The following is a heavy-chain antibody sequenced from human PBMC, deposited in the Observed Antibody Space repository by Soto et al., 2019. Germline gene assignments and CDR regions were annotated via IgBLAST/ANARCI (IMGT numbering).Heavy chain of an antibody. V-gene: IGHV3-23*01. CDR3: AKVRVTMVRGVYDY. J-gene: IGHJ4*02. CDR2: ISGSGGST. D-gene: IGHD3-10*01. Sequence: EVQLLESGGGLVQPGGSLRLSCAASGFTFSSYAMSWVRQAPGKGLEWVSVISGSGGSTYYADSVKGRFTISRDNSKNALYVQMNSRRAEDTAVYYCAKVRVTMVRGVYDYWGQGTLVTVSS. CDR1: GFTFSSYA.